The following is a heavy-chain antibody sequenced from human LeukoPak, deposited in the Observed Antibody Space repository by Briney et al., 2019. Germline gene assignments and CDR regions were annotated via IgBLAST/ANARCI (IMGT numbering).Heavy chain of an antibody. J-gene: IGHJ3*02. CDR3: ATQTTVTTADGAFDI. V-gene: IGHV1-18*01. Sequence: ASVKVSCKASGYTFTSYGISWVRQAPGQGLEWMGWISAYNGNTNYAQKLQGRVTMTTDTSTSTAYMELRSLRSDDTAVYYCATQTTVTTADGAFDIWGQGTMVTVSS. CDR2: ISAYNGNT. D-gene: IGHD4-17*01. CDR1: GYTFTSYG.